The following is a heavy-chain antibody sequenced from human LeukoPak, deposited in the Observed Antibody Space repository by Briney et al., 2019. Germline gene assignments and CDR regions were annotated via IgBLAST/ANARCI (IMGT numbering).Heavy chain of an antibody. Sequence: PSETLSLTCTVSGGSISSSSYYWGWIRQPPGKGLEWIGSIYYSGSTYYNPSLKSRVTISVDTSKNQFSLKLSSVTAADTAVYYCARNNYGGKPYYYYYYMDVWGKGTTVTVSS. CDR1: GGSISSSSYY. CDR3: ARNNYGGKPYYYYYYMDV. CDR2: IYYSGST. V-gene: IGHV4-39*07. J-gene: IGHJ6*03. D-gene: IGHD4-23*01.